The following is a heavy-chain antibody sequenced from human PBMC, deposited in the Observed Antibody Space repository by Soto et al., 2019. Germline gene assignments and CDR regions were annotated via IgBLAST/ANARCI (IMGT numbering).Heavy chain of an antibody. CDR2: MVAHSGHT. CDR1: GYNFTRFG. J-gene: IGHJ6*02. Sequence: QFQLVQSGAEVKKPGASVRVSCKASGYNFTRFGITWVRQAPGQRLEWMGWMVAHSGHTRSAPKFQGRLTMTTDSSMTTAYIDLSSLRSDDTALYYCGREGQRRAQQDYYQFTGIDVWGQGTTVIVS. V-gene: IGHV1-18*01. D-gene: IGHD6-25*01. CDR3: GREGQRRAQQDYYQFTGIDV.